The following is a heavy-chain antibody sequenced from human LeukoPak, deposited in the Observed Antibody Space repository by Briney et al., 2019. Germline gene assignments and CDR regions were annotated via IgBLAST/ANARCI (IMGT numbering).Heavy chain of an antibody. D-gene: IGHD2-8*01. J-gene: IGHJ2*01. CDR2: IYYSGST. CDR3: AKSLGYCTNGVCKEYLDL. CDR1: GGSISSYY. Sequence: SETLSLTCTVSGGSISSYYWSWIRQPPGKGLEWIGYIYYSGSTNYNPSLKSRVTISVDTSKNQFSLKLSSVTAADTAVYYCAKSLGYCTNGVCKEYLDLWGRGTLVTVSS. V-gene: IGHV4-59*01.